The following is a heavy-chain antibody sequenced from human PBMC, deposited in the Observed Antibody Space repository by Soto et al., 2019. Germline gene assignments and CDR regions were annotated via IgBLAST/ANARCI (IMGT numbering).Heavy chain of an antibody. CDR2: IYYSGST. CDR1: GGSISSYY. J-gene: IGHJ6*02. Sequence: PSETLSLTCTVSGGSISSYYWSWIRQPPGKGLEWIGYIYYSGSTNYNPSLKSRVTIPVDTSKNQFSLKLSSVTAADTAVYYCARMYYDFWSGPEASYGMDVWGQGTTVTVSS. V-gene: IGHV4-59*01. D-gene: IGHD3-3*01. CDR3: ARMYYDFWSGPEASYGMDV.